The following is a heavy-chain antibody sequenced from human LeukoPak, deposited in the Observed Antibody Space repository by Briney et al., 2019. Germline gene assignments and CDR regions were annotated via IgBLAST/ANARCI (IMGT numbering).Heavy chain of an antibody. V-gene: IGHV3-43*02. D-gene: IGHD5-12*01. Sequence: PGGSLRLSCAASGFTFDDYAMRWVRQAPGKGLVWVSLISGDGGSTYYADSVKARFTISRDNAKNSVFLQMNSLRAEDTAVYYCVRDGGVSGYDLLDYWGQGTLVTVSS. CDR2: ISGDGGST. J-gene: IGHJ4*02. CDR3: VRDGGVSGYDLLDY. CDR1: GFTFDDYA.